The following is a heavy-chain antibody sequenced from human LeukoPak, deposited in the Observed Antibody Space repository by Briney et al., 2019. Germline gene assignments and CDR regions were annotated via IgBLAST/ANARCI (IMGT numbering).Heavy chain of an antibody. CDR3: ARDREEYSSSLVGYRWFDP. Sequence: ASVKVSCKASGYTFTSYYMHWVRQAPGQGLEWMGLINPSGGSTSYAQKFQGRVTMTRDTSTSTVYMELSSLRSEDTAVYYCARDREEYSSSLVGYRWFDPWGQGTLVTVSS. V-gene: IGHV1-46*01. CDR1: GYTFTSYY. D-gene: IGHD6-6*01. J-gene: IGHJ5*02. CDR2: INPSGGST.